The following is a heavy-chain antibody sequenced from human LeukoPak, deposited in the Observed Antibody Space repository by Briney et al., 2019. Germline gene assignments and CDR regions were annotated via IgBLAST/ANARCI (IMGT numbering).Heavy chain of an antibody. CDR3: ASDPGVGAPYGRDY. J-gene: IGHJ4*02. CDR2: IDFSGST. Sequence: PSESLSLTCTVSGGSISSSSYYWGWIRHPPGEGLEWIGSIDFSGSTYYNPSLKSRGTKSVDTSNNQYPLKLSSVTAADTAVYYCASDPGVGAPYGRDYWGQGTLVTVSS. CDR1: GGSISSSSYY. D-gene: IGHD1-26*01. V-gene: IGHV4-39*06.